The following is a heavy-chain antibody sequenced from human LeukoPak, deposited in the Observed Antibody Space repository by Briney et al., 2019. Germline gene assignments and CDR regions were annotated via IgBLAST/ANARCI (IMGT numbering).Heavy chain of an antibody. CDR1: GFPFSNYW. CDR2: IKSKGDGGTT. D-gene: IGHD3-10*01. V-gene: IGHV3-15*01. Sequence: PGGSLRLSCAASGFPFSNYWMHWVRQAPGKGLEWVGRIKSKGDGGTTDYAAPVKGRFTISRDDSKNTLYLQMNSLKTEDTAVYYCTLYYNAFDIWGQGTMVTVSS. J-gene: IGHJ3*02. CDR3: TLYYNAFDI.